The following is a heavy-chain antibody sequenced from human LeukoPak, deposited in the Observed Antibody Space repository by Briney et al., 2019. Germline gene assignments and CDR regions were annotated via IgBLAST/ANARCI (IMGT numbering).Heavy chain of an antibody. Sequence: SETLSLTCAVYGGSFSGYYWSWIRQPPGKGLEWIGEINHSGSTNYNPSLKSRVTISVDTSKNQFSLKLSSVTAEDTAVYYCATDIVLGRYSSSPDYWGQGTLVTVSS. V-gene: IGHV4-34*01. CDR1: GGSFSGYY. CDR2: INHSGST. CDR3: ATDIVLGRYSSSPDY. J-gene: IGHJ4*02. D-gene: IGHD6-13*01.